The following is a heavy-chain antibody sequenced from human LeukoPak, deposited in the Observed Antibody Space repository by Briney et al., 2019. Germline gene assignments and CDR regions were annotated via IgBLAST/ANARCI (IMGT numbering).Heavy chain of an antibody. CDR1: GYTFTSYY. CDR2: INPSGGST. CDR3: ARHMGTAMVKGALDY. Sequence: ASVKVSCKASGYTFTSYYMHWVRQAPGQGLEWMGIINPSGGSTSYAQKFQGRVTMTRDTSTSTVYMELSSLRSEDTAVYYCARHMGTAMVKGALDYWGQGTLVTVSS. D-gene: IGHD5-18*01. V-gene: IGHV1-46*01. J-gene: IGHJ4*02.